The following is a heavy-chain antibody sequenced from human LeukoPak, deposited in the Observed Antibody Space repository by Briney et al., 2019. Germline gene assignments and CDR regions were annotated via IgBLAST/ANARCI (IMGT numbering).Heavy chain of an antibody. Sequence: SETLSLTCAVSGGSITTTNWWRWVRQPPGKGLEWIGEVHLSGATDYNPSLESRVSMSIDKSKNHLSLEVTSVTAADTATYYCTRESGAFSPFGFWGQGTLLTVSS. CDR3: TRESGAFSPFGF. CDR1: GGSITTTNW. CDR2: VHLSGAT. D-gene: IGHD1-26*01. V-gene: IGHV4-4*02. J-gene: IGHJ4*02.